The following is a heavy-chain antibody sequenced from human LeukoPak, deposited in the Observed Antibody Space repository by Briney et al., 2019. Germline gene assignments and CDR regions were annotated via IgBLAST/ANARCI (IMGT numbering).Heavy chain of an antibody. V-gene: IGHV1-2*06. J-gene: IGHJ4*02. D-gene: IGHD4-11*01. Sequence: ASVKVSCKASGYTFTSYGISWVRQAPGQGLEWMGRINPNSGGTNYAQKFQGRVTMTRDTSISTAYMELSRLRSDDTAVYYCAREGGYSNYQSGWGQGTLVTVSS. CDR3: AREGGYSNYQSG. CDR1: GYTFTSYG. CDR2: INPNSGGT.